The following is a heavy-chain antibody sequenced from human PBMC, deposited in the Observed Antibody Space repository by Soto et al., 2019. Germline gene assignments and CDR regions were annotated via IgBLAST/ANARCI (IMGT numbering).Heavy chain of an antibody. CDR1: GVSINNYY. CDR2: IYYSGST. V-gene: IGHV4-59*01. CDR3: ARDGCAYFDY. D-gene: IGHD6-19*01. Sequence: QVQLQESGPGLVKPSETLSLTCTVSGVSINNYYWRWIRQPPGKGLEWIGYIYYSGSTNYNPSLKSRVTLSVDTSKNQFSLKLSSVTAADTAVDYFARDGCAYFDYWGQGTLVTVSS. J-gene: IGHJ4*02.